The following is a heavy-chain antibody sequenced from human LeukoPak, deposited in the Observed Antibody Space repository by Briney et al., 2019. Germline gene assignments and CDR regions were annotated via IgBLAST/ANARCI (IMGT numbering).Heavy chain of an antibody. Sequence: GGSLRLTCAAPGFIVSTNHMSWVRQAPGKGLDWVSVSYGGGNTHYADSVKGRFTISRDNSKNTLFLQMNSLRAEDTAVYYCARDRGYLGNWGQGTLVTVSS. D-gene: IGHD3-10*01. V-gene: IGHV3-66*01. CDR2: SYGGGNT. J-gene: IGHJ4*02. CDR1: GFIVSTNH. CDR3: ARDRGYLGN.